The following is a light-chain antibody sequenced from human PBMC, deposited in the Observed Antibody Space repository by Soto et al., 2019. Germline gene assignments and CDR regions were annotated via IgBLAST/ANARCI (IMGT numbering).Light chain of an antibody. V-gene: IGKV3-11*01. Sequence: EIVLTQSPATLSLSPGERATLSCRASQSVSSYLAGYQQKPGQAPRLLIYDASNRSSGIPARFSGSGSGTDFTLTISSLDPEDFAISYCQQRSNWHPLTFGQGTRLEIK. CDR2: DAS. CDR3: QQRSNWHPLT. J-gene: IGKJ5*01. CDR1: QSVSSY.